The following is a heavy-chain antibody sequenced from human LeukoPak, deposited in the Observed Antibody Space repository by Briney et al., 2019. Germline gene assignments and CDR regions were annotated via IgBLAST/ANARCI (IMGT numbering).Heavy chain of an antibody. CDR3: ASSIAAAGIYFDY. V-gene: IGHV1-18*01. CDR2: ISGYNGNT. CDR1: GYTFTSYG. D-gene: IGHD6-13*01. J-gene: IGHJ4*02. Sequence: ASVKVSCKASGYTFTSYGISWVRQAPGQGLEWMGWISGYNGNTNYAQKLQGRVTMTTDTSTSTAYMELKNLRSDDTAVYYCASSIAAAGIYFDYWGQGTLVTVSS.